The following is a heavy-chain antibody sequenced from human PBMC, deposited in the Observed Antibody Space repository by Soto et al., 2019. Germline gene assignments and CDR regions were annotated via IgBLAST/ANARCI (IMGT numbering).Heavy chain of an antibody. D-gene: IGHD2-15*01. Sequence: GGSLRLSCAASGFTFSSYAMHWVRQAPGKGLEWVAVISYDGSNKYYADSVKGRFTISRDNSKNTLYLQMNSLRAEDTAVYYCARDPSGGSGGAFDIWGQGTMVTVSS. V-gene: IGHV3-30-3*01. CDR2: ISYDGSNK. CDR1: GFTFSSYA. CDR3: ARDPSGGSGGAFDI. J-gene: IGHJ3*02.